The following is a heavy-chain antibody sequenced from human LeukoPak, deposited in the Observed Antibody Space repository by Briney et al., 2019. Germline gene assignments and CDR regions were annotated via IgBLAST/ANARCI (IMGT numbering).Heavy chain of an antibody. J-gene: IGHJ4*02. V-gene: IGHV4-39*01. D-gene: IGHD4-17*01. Sequence: SETLSLTCTVSGGSISSYYWGWIRQPPGKGLEWIGSIYYRGRTYYNPSLKIRVTISADTSKNQFSLKLSSVTAADTAVYYCARSSDYGDFDYWGQGTLVTVSS. CDR2: IYYRGRT. CDR3: ARSSDYGDFDY. CDR1: GGSISSYY.